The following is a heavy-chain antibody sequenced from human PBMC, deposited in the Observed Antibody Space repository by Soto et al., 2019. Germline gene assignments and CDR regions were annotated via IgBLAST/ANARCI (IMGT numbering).Heavy chain of an antibody. CDR2: ISPYNGRT. Sequence: QVHLVQSGSDVEKPGAPVKVSCKASGYSFTSYGIGWVRQVPGQGPEWMGWISPYNGRTNYAQSVKGRVVMTTDISTNTADLELQSLRSDDSAIYYCGRCRTDSYAMDVWGQGTTVTVS. V-gene: IGHV1-18*01. CDR1: GYSFTSYG. CDR3: GRCRTDSYAMDV. J-gene: IGHJ6*02. D-gene: IGHD5-18*01.